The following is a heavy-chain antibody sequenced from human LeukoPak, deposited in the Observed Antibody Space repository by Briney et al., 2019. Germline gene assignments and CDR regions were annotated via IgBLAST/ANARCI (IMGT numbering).Heavy chain of an antibody. V-gene: IGHV3-48*03. Sequence: GGSLRLSCAASGFTFSSYEMNWVRQAPGKGLEWVSYISSSGSTIYYADSVKGRFTISRDNSKNTLYLQLNSLRAEDTAVYYCAKDRLVVGPTAFDFWGQGTLVTVSS. D-gene: IGHD1-26*01. CDR2: ISSSGSTI. J-gene: IGHJ4*02. CDR3: AKDRLVVGPTAFDF. CDR1: GFTFSSYE.